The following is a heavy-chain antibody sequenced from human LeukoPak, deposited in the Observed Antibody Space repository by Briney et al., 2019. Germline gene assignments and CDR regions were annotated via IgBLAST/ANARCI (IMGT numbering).Heavy chain of an antibody. CDR1: GFTFDDYA. J-gene: IGHJ4*02. Sequence: GGSLRLSCAASGFTFDDYAMHWVRQAPGKGLEWVSGITWKSGIMGYADSVEGRFTISRDNAKNSLYLQMNSLRAEDTALYYCAKGDSYGLRKAFDYWGQGTLVTVSS. V-gene: IGHV3-9*01. CDR3: AKGDSYGLRKAFDY. CDR2: ITWKSGIM. D-gene: IGHD5-18*01.